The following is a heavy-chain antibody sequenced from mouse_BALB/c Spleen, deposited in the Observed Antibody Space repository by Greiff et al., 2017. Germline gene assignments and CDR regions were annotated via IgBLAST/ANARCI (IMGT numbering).Heavy chain of an antibody. CDR1: GFSFTSYG. J-gene: IGHJ3*01. D-gene: IGHD1-1*01. CDR3: ARDEGITTGPFAY. V-gene: IGHV2-9*02. CDR2: IWAGGST. Sequence: QVQLKESGPGLVAPSQSLSITCTVSGFSFTSYGVHWVRQPPGKGLEWLGVIWAGGSTNYNSALMSRLSISKDNSKSQVFLKMNSLQTDDTAMYYCARDEGITTGPFAYWGQGTLVTVSA.